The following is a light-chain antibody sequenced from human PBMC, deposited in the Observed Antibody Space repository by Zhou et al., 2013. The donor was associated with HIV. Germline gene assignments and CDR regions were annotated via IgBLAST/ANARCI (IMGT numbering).Light chain of an antibody. CDR2: DVS. CDR1: QSLSNTF. CDR3: QQYYNSPQT. J-gene: IGKJ1*01. Sequence: EIVLTQSPGTLSLSPGERATLSCRASQSLSNTFLAWYHQKPGQPPRLLIYDVSSRATGIPDRFSGSGSGTDFTLTISRLEPEDFAVYYCQQYYNSPQTFGRGDQGG. V-gene: IGKV3-20*01.